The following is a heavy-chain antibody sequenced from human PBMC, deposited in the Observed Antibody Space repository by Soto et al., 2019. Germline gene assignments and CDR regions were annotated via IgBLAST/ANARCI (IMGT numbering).Heavy chain of an antibody. J-gene: IGHJ1*01. CDR1: GFTFTNLW. V-gene: IGHV3-74*01. D-gene: IGHD3-10*01. CDR3: VRDVR. CDR2: INGDGTIT. Sequence: EVQLVESGGGLVQPGGSLRLSCAASGFTFTNLWIYWVRQTPEKGLVWGAGINGDGTITAYADSVKGRFTISRDNAKSTLYLQMNTLKIEDTALCYCVRDVRWGQGTLVTVSS.